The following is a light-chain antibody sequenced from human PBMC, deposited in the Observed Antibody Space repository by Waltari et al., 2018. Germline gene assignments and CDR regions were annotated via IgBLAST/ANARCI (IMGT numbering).Light chain of an antibody. J-gene: IGKJ3*01. CDR2: KAS. Sequence: IQMTQTPSILSASVGDRAAITCRASQRISSWLAWYQQKPGKAPKLLIYKASTLESGVPSRFSGSGSGTEFTLTISGLQPDDFATYYCQQYNSFSFTFGPGTKVDVK. V-gene: IGKV1-5*03. CDR3: QQYNSFSFT. CDR1: QRISSW.